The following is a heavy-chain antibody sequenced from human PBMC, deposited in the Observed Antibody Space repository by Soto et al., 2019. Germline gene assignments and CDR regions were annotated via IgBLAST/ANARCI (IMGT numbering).Heavy chain of an antibody. CDR1: GYTFTSYD. V-gene: IGHV1-8*01. CDR2: MNPNSGNT. D-gene: IGHD6-13*01. J-gene: IGHJ5*02. Sequence: GASVKVSCKASGYTFTSYDINWVRQATGQGLEWMGWMNPNSGNTGYAQKFQGRVTMTRNTSISTAYMELSSVTAADTAVYYCLSAAGNLGWFDPWGQGTLVTVSS. CDR3: LSAAGNLGWFDP.